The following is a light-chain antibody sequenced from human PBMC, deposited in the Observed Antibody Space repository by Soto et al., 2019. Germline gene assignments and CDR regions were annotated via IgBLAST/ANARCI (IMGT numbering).Light chain of an antibody. CDR2: EVS. J-gene: IGLJ3*02. V-gene: IGLV2-14*01. Sequence: QSALTLPASVSGSPGQSITISCTGTSSDVGGYNYLSWYQQHPGKAPKVMIYEVSNRPSGVSNRFSGSKSGNTASLTISGLQAEDDADYFCSSYTTSGTPVFGAGTKVTVL. CDR1: SSDVGGYNY. CDR3: SSYTTSGTPV.